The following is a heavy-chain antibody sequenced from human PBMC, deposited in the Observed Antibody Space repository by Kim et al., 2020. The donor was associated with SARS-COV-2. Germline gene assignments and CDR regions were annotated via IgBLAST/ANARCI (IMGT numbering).Heavy chain of an antibody. J-gene: IGHJ4*02. Sequence: NPSLKSRVTISVDTSKNQFSLKLSSVTAADTAVYYCARARDSGSYYSDSWGQGTLVTVSS. V-gene: IGHV4-59*01. D-gene: IGHD1-26*01. CDR3: ARARDSGSYYSDS.